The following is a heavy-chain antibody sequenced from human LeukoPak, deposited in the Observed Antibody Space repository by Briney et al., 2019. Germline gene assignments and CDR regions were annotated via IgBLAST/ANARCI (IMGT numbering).Heavy chain of an antibody. J-gene: IGHJ4*02. CDR1: GFTFSSYG. D-gene: IGHD2-2*01. V-gene: IGHV3-30*02. CDR3: AKARLWYQLLLDY. CDR2: IRYDGSNK. Sequence: GGSLRLSCAASGFTFSSYGMHWVRQAPGKGLGWVAFIRYDGSNKYYADSVKGRFTISRDNSKNTLYLQMNSLRAEDTAVYYCAKARLWYQLLLDYWGQGTLVTVSS.